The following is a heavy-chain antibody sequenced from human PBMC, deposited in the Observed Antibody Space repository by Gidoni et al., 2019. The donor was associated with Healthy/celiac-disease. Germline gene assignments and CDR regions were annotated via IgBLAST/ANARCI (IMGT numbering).Heavy chain of an antibody. CDR2: IWYDGSNK. Sequence: QVQLVESGGGVVQPGRSLRLSCAASGFTFSSYGSPWVRQAPGKGLEWVAVIWYDGSNKYYADSVKGRFTISRDNSKNTLYLQMNSLRAEDTAVYYCARRRKVKYDNWFDPWGQGTLVTVSS. CDR3: ARRRKVKYDNWFDP. CDR1: GFTFSSYG. V-gene: IGHV3-33*01. J-gene: IGHJ5*02.